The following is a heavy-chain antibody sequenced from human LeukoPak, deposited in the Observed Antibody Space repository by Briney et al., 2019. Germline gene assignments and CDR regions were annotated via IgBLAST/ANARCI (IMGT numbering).Heavy chain of an antibody. CDR2: INPNSGGT. V-gene: IGHV1-2*02. Sequence: GASVKVSCKASGYTFTGYYMHWVRQAPGQGLEWMGWINPNSGGTNYAQKFQGRVTMTRDTSISTAYMELSRLRSDDTAVYYCARGGGVYYYYDSSGYQGPDYWGQGTLVTVSS. CDR1: GYTFTGYY. J-gene: IGHJ4*02. D-gene: IGHD3-22*01. CDR3: ARGGGVYYYYDSSGYQGPDY.